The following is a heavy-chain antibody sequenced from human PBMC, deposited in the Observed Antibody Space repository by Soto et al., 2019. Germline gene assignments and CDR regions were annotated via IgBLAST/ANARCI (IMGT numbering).Heavy chain of an antibody. CDR2: VYYTGST. CDR1: GASIRSTDYY. CDR3: ARATRGYCSSTSCYLSGDFDP. V-gene: IGHV4-30-4*01. Sequence: SETLSLTCTVSGASIRSTDYYWSWIRQAPGKGLEWIGYVYYTGSTYYNPSLMSRLTISVDTSKNQFSLKLTSVTAADTAVYYCARATRGYCSSTSCYLSGDFDPWGQGTLVTVSS. J-gene: IGHJ5*02. D-gene: IGHD2-2*01.